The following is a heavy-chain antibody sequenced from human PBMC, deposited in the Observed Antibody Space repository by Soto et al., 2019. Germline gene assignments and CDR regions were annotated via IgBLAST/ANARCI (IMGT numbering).Heavy chain of an antibody. J-gene: IGHJ4*02. CDR2: INPDGSTT. V-gene: IGHV3-74*01. Sequence: GGSLRLSCAASGFTFSSYWMHWVRRAPGKGLVWVSRINPDGSTTTYADSVKGRFTISRDNAKNSLYLQMNSLRAEDTAVYYCARDRGAVTGQYFDYWGQGALVTVSS. D-gene: IGHD6-19*01. CDR3: ARDRGAVTGQYFDY. CDR1: GFTFSSYW.